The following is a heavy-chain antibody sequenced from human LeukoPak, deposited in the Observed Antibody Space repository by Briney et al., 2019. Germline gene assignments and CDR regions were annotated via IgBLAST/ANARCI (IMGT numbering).Heavy chain of an antibody. CDR3: ARDSAWAFDI. CDR2: VSSGSRTV. CDR1: GFTFSSYS. Sequence: GGSLRLSCAASGFTFSSYSMNWVRQAPGKGLEWVSYVSSGSRTVLYADSVKGRFTISRDNVKNSVCLQMNSLRDEDTAVYYCARDSAWAFDIWGQGTMVTVSS. V-gene: IGHV3-48*02. J-gene: IGHJ3*02.